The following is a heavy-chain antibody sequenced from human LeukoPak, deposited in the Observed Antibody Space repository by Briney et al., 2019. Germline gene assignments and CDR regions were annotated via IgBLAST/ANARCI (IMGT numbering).Heavy chain of an antibody. CDR2: INHSGST. J-gene: IGHJ6*03. CDR3: ARDGRITMVRGHYYYYYMDV. D-gene: IGHD3-10*01. Sequence: PSETLSLTCAVYGGSFSGYYWSWIRQPPGKGLEWIGEINHSGSTNYNPSLKSRVTISVDTSKNQFSLKLSSVTAADTAVYYCARDGRITMVRGHYYYYYMDVWGKGTTVTVSS. V-gene: IGHV4-34*01. CDR1: GGSFSGYY.